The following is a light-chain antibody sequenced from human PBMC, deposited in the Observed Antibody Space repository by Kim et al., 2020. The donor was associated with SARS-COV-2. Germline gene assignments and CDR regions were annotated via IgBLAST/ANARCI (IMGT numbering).Light chain of an antibody. CDR2: KVS. CDR1: SGGIGSYNR. V-gene: IGLV2-18*02. Sequence: QSVTISCTGTSGGIGSYNRVACYQQAPRTVPKLIIYKVSNRPSGVPDRFSGSKSDNTAALTISGLQAEDESDYYCSSYTSSSTYVFGAGTKVTVL. J-gene: IGLJ1*01. CDR3: SSYTSSSTYV.